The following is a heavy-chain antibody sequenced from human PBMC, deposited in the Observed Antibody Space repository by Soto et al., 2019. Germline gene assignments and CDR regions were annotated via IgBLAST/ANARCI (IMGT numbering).Heavy chain of an antibody. D-gene: IGHD6-13*01. Sequence: ASVKVSCKASGGTFSSYAISWVRQAPGQGLEWMGGIIPIFGTANYAQKFQGRVTITADESTSTAYMELSSLRSEDTAVYYCACAIAAAGDRFDYWGQGTLVTVSS. J-gene: IGHJ4*02. V-gene: IGHV1-69*13. CDR2: IIPIFGTA. CDR1: GGTFSSYA. CDR3: ACAIAAAGDRFDY.